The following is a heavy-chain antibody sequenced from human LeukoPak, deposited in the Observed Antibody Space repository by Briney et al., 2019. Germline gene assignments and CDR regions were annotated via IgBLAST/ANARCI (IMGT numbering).Heavy chain of an antibody. CDR3: ARLGDTSGDY. J-gene: IGHJ4*02. CDR2: IYYSGST. CDR1: GGSISSYY. V-gene: IGHV4-59*08. Sequence: SSETLSLTCTVSGGSISSYYWSWIRQPPGKGLEWIGYIYYSGSTNYNPSLKSRVTISVDTSKNQFSLKLSSVTAADTAVYYCARLGDTSGDYWGQGTLVTVSS. D-gene: IGHD3-10*01.